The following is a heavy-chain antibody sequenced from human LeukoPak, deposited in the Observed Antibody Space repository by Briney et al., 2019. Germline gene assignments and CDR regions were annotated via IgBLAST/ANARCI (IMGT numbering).Heavy chain of an antibody. CDR2: INPNSGGT. J-gene: IGHJ3*01. CDR1: GYTFTGYY. V-gene: IGHV1-2*06. CDR3: ARASASPTNSNSYYFETTKKNAFDF. Sequence: ASVKVSCKASGYTFTGYYMHWVRQAPGQGLEWMGRINPNSGGTNYAQKFQGRVTMTRDTSISTAYMELSSLSSDDTAVYYCARASASPTNSNSYYFETTKKNAFDFWGQGTMVTVSS. D-gene: IGHD3-22*01.